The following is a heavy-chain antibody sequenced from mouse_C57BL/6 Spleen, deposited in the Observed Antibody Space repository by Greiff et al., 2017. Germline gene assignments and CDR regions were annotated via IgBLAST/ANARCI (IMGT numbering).Heavy chain of an antibody. D-gene: IGHD1-1*01. Sequence: VQLQESGAELVKPGASVKMSCKASGYTFTSYWITWVKQRPGQGLEWIGDIYPGSGSTNYNEKFKSKATLTVDTSSSTAYMQLSSLTSEDSAVYDCARSEGSSWYFDVWGTGTTGTVSS. V-gene: IGHV1-55*01. CDR1: GYTFTSYW. J-gene: IGHJ1*03. CDR2: IYPGSGST. CDR3: ARSEGSSWYFDV.